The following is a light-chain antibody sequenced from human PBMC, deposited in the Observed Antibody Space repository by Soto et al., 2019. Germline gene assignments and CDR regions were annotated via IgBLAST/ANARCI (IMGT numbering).Light chain of an antibody. Sequence: NFMLTQPHSVSESPGKTLTISCTRSSGSIASYYVQWYQQRPGRAPTTVIYEDDDRPSGVPDRFSGSIDSSSNSASLTISGLKTEDEADYYCLSYDSSNFVFGTGTKVTVL. CDR2: EDD. V-gene: IGLV6-57*04. CDR3: LSYDSSNFV. CDR1: SGSIASYY. J-gene: IGLJ1*01.